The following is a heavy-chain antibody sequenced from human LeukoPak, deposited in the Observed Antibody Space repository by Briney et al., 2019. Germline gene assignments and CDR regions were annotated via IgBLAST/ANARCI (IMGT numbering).Heavy chain of an antibody. D-gene: IGHD6-13*01. CDR1: GFTFSIYT. J-gene: IGHJ4*02. CDR2: ISSSSTYI. CDR3: ASQYTSSRIFDD. V-gene: IGHV3-21*01. Sequence: GGSLRLSCVASGFTFSIYTMNWVRQAPGKGLEWVSSISSSSTYIYYADSVKGRFTVSRDNAKNSLYLQMNSLRAEDTAVYFCASQYTSSRIFDDWGQGTLVTVSS.